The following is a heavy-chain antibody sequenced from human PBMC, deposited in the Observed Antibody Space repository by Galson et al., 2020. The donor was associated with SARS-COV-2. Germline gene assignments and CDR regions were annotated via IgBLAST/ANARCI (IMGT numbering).Heavy chain of an antibody. J-gene: IGHJ6*02. D-gene: IGHD4-4*01. CDR2: INPSGGST. CDR1: GYTFTSYY. Sequence: ASVKVSCKASGYTFTSYYMHWVRQAPGQGLEWMGIINPSGGSTSYAQKFQGRVTMTRDTSTSTVYMELSSLRSEDTAVYYCARDPQEINTVQSYYYYYGMDVWGQGTTVTVSS. V-gene: IGHV1-46*03. CDR3: ARDPQEINTVQSYYYYYGMDV.